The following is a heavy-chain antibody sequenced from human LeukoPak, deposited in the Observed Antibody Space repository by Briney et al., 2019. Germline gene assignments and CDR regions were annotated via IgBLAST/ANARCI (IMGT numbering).Heavy chain of an antibody. V-gene: IGHV4-39*01. D-gene: IGHD5-18*01. CDR1: GGSISSSSYY. CDR3: ARQGGRGYSYGFIDH. Sequence: SETLPLTCTVSGGSISSSSYYWGWIRQPPGKGLEWIGSIYYSGSTYYNPSLKSRVTISVDTSKNQFSLKLSSVTAADTAVYYCARQGGRGYSYGFIDHWGQGTLVTVSS. J-gene: IGHJ4*02. CDR2: IYYSGST.